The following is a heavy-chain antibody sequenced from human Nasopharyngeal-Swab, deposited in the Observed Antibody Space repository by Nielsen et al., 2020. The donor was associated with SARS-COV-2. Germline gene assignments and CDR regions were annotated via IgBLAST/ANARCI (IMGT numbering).Heavy chain of an antibody. V-gene: IGHV3-23*01. CDR3: ARVDRITIFGVAPWAHWYFDL. CDR1: GFTFSSYA. Sequence: ESLKISCAASGFTFSSYAMSWVRQTPGKGLEWVSSINKSGGGTYFADSVKGRFTISRDNAKNSLYLPMNSLRAEDTAVYYCARVDRITIFGVAPWAHWYFDLWGRGTLVTVSS. D-gene: IGHD3-3*01. J-gene: IGHJ2*01. CDR2: INKSGGGT.